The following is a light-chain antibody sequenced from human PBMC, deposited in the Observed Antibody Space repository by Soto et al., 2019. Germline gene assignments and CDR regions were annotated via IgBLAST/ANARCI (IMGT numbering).Light chain of an antibody. V-gene: IGKV1-33*01. CDR3: QQYENLPT. CDR2: DAS. CDR1: QNINNY. Sequence: DIQMTQSPSSLSASVGDRFTITYQARQNINNYLNWYQQKPGRAPKLLIYDASNLEAGVPSRFRGSGSGTDFTFTISRLQPEDIATYYCQQYENLPTFGQGTRLEIK. J-gene: IGKJ5*01.